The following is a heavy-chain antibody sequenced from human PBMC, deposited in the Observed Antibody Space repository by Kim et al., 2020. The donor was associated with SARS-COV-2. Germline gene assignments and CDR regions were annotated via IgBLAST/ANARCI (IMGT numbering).Heavy chain of an antibody. CDR1: GFTFTSYW. CDR2: INTDGSST. CDR3: ARGAVAFFDY. Sequence: GGSLRRSCAASGFTFTSYWMHWVRQAPGKGLVWVSRINTDGSSTNYADSVKGRFTVSRDNAKNTLYLQMNSLRVEDTAVYYCARGAVAFFDYWGQGTLVTVSS. V-gene: IGHV3-74*01. J-gene: IGHJ4*02. D-gene: IGHD6-19*01.